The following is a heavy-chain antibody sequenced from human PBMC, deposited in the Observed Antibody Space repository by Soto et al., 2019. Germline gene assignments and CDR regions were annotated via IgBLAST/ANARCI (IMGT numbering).Heavy chain of an antibody. V-gene: IGHV3-7*03. J-gene: IGHJ6*02. CDR2: IPQEGSDG. CDR1: GFTLSMYS. Sequence: DVQLEESGGGLVQPGESLRLSCEVSGFTLSMYSMTWVRQAPGKGLEWVAKIPQEGSDGHYVDSVKGRFTISRDNAKNSVYLQMNSLRAEDTDVYCCARDQLILPAHDFFYGSDVWGQGAKVTVSS. CDR3: ARDQLILPAHDFFYGSDV. D-gene: IGHD2-21*02.